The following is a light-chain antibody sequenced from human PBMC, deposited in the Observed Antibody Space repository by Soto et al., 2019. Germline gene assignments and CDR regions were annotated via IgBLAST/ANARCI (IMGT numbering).Light chain of an antibody. J-gene: IGLJ1*01. CDR3: TSYTSSGTYV. CDR1: SSDVGGYNY. Sequence: QSDLTQPASVSVSPGQSITISCTGTSSDVGGYNYVSWHQQHPGKAPKLTIYDVSSRPSGVSNRFSASKSGNTASLTISGLQAEDEADYYCTSYTSSGTYVFGTGTKVTVL. V-gene: IGLV2-14*01. CDR2: DVS.